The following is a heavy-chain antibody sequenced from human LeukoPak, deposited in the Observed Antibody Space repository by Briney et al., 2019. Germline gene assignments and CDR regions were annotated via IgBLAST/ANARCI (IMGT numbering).Heavy chain of an antibody. J-gene: IGHJ4*02. CDR1: GGSLSSYY. CDR3: ARFSGEDYFDY. Sequence: SETLSLTCTVSGGSLSSYYWTWIRQPPGKGLEWIGYIYYSGTTNYNPSLKSRVTMSVDTSKNQFSLKLNSVTAADTAVYYCARFSGEDYFDYWGQGTLVTVSS. D-gene: IGHD5-12*01. V-gene: IGHV4-59*08. CDR2: IYYSGTT.